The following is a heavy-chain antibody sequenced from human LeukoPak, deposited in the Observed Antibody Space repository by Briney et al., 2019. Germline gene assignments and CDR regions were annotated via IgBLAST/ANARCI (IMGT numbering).Heavy chain of an antibody. J-gene: IGHJ6*04. CDR3: AELSITMIGGV. V-gene: IGHV3-21*01. D-gene: IGHD3-10*02. CDR1: GFSFSSYT. CDR2: ISSSSSYI. Sequence: GGSLRLSCAASGFSFSSYTMNWVRQAPGKGLEWVSSISSSSSYIYYADSVKGRFTISRDNAKNSLYLQMNSLRAEDTAVYYCAELSITMIGGVWGKGTTVTISS.